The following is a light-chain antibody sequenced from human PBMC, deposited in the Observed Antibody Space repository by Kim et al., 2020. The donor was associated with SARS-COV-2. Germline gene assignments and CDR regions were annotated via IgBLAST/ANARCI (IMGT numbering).Light chain of an antibody. CDR1: QDISSA. CDR2: GAS. V-gene: IGKV1-13*02. J-gene: IGKJ4*01. CDR3: QQFKSFPQIT. Sequence: LVGDSVTITSLESQDISSALAWYQQKPGKTPQLLIYGASSLQSVVPSRFSGSGSEADFTLTITSLQPEDFATYFCQQFKSFPQITFGGGTKVDIK.